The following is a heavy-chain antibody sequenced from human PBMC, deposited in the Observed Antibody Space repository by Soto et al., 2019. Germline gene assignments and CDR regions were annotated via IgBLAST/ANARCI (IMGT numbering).Heavy chain of an antibody. CDR2: VSIGGST. D-gene: IGHD2-15*01. CDR1: GFTFSSYA. Sequence: GGSLRLSCAASGFTFSSYAMGWVRQGPGKGLEWVAVVSIGGSTHYADSVRGRFTISRDNSKNTLSLQTNSLTAEDTAVYFCAKRRGAGGHFDYWGQGALVTVSS. CDR3: AKRRGAGGHFDY. J-gene: IGHJ4*02. V-gene: IGHV3-23*01.